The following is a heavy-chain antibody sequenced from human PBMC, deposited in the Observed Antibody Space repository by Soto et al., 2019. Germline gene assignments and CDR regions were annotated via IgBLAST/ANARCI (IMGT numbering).Heavy chain of an antibody. CDR3: ARSLYRSSWFHSGNSYYYYGMDV. CDR1: GGTFGIYA. J-gene: IGHJ6*02. V-gene: IGHV1-69*12. Sequence: QVQLVQSGAEVKKPGSSVKVSCKASGGTFGIYAITWVRQAPGQGLEWMGGIIAFSDIVNYTQKLQGRVTITADESTNPAYMDLSSLRSEDTAVYYCARSLYRSSWFHSGNSYYYYGMDVWGQGTTVTVSS. D-gene: IGHD6-13*01. CDR2: IIAFSDIV.